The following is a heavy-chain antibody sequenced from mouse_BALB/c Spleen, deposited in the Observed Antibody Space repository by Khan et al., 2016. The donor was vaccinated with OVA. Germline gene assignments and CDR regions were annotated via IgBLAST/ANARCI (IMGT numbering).Heavy chain of an antibody. D-gene: IGHD2-2*01. CDR1: GYSFTNYY. J-gene: IGHJ3*01. CDR2: IDPFSGGT. Sequence: LKESGPELMKPGASVKISCKASGYSFTNYYIHWVIQSHGKSLEWIGYIDPFSGGTTYNQKFKGKATLTVDKSSSTAYIHLSTLTSEASAVYYGTSHGFVAWFTYWGQGTLVTVSA. V-gene: IGHV1S135*01. CDR3: TSHGFVAWFTY.